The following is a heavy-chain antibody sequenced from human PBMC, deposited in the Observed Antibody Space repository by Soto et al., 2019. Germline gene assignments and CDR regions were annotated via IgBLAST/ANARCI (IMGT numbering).Heavy chain of an antibody. CDR3: AKEGVATIPGYYYYGMDV. J-gene: IGHJ6*02. D-gene: IGHD5-12*01. Sequence: HPGGSLRLSCAASGFTFSSYGMHWVRQAPGKGLEWVAVISYDGSNKYYADSVKGRFTISRDNSKNTLYLQMNSLRAEDTAVYYCAKEGVATIPGYYYYGMDVWGQGTTVTVSS. CDR2: ISYDGSNK. CDR1: GFTFSSYG. V-gene: IGHV3-30*18.